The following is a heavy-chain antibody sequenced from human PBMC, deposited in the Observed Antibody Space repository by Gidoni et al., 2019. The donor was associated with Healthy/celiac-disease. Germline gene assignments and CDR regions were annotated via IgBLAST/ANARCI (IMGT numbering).Heavy chain of an antibody. V-gene: IGHV3-23*01. D-gene: IGHD2-15*01. J-gene: IGHJ4*02. CDR3: AKDLSVVVVAAIYIEGDY. CDR1: GFTFSSYA. Sequence: EVQLLESGGGLVQPGGSLRLSCAASGFTFSSYAMSWVRQAPGKGLEWVSAISGSGGSTYYADSVKGRFTISRDNSKNTLYLQMNSLRAEDTAVYYCAKDLSVVVVAAIYIEGDYWGQGTLVTVSS. CDR2: ISGSGGST.